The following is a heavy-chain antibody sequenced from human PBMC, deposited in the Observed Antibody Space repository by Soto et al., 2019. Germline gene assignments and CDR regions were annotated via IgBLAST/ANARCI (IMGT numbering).Heavy chain of an antibody. CDR1: GYTFTSYG. CDR3: ARDQREYSSSWYGFDY. V-gene: IGHV1-18*01. D-gene: IGHD6-13*01. CDR2: ISAYNGNT. Sequence: QVQLVQSGAEVKKPGASVKVSCKASGYTFTSYGISWVRQAPGQGLEWMGWISAYNGNTNYAQKPQGRVTMTTDTSTSTAYMELRSLRSDDTAVYYGARDQREYSSSWYGFDYWGQGTLVTVSS. J-gene: IGHJ4*02.